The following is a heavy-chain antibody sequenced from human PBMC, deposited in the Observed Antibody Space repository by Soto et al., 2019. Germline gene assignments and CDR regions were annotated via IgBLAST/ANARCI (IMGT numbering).Heavy chain of an antibody. CDR2: INSDGSTT. CDR3: ARRDQIAYYYGMDV. V-gene: IGHV3-74*01. CDR1: GFTFSSYW. J-gene: IGHJ6*02. D-gene: IGHD2-21*01. Sequence: GGSLRLSCAASGFTFSSYWMNWVRQALGKGLVWVSRINSDGSTTGYVDSVKGRFTISRDNAKNTLYLQMNSLRAEDTAVYYCARRDQIAYYYGMDVWGQGTTVTVSS.